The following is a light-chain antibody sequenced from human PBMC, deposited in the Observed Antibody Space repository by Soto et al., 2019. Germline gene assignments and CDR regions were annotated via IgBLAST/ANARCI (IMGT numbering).Light chain of an antibody. Sequence: QSVLTQPASVSGSPGQSITISCTGTSGDVGGYYYVSWYQHLPGKAPKLMIYEVSNRPSGVSNRFSGSKSGNTASLTISGLQVEDEADYYCSSYTSSSTIFGTGTKLTVL. V-gene: IGLV2-14*01. J-gene: IGLJ1*01. CDR1: SGDVGGYYY. CDR2: EVS. CDR3: SSYTSSSTI.